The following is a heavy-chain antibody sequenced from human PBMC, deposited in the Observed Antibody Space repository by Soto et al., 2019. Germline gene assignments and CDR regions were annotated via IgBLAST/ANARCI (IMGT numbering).Heavy chain of an antibody. CDR2: IVVGSGNT. CDR1: EFTFSRFA. J-gene: IGHJ6*04. V-gene: IGHV1-58*01. CDR3: AAAGLELLEGMDV. Sequence: QMQLVQSGPEVKRPGTSVKVSCEASEFTFSRFAVQWVRQARGQRLEWMGWIVVGSGNTNYALQVQERVTITRAMSTRRVAMELTSLRSEDTVVYYCAAAGLELLEGMDVWGSGPTVTVPS. D-gene: IGHD1-7*01.